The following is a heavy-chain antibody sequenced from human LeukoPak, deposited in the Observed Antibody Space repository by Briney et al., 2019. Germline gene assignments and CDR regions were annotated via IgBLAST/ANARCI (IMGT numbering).Heavy chain of an antibody. CDR2: ISGDVGST. CDR3: SGGTSPYAFDI. V-gene: IGHV3-23*01. J-gene: IGHJ3*02. CDR1: GGSISSTS. Sequence: TAGSLCLTCAVSGGSISSTSMCTGRHAPPKRLLWGSLISGDVGSTYYAASVRGRLTISRDSSKNSVYLQMTTLTPEDTALYFWSGGTSPYAFDIWGEGTMVSVSS. D-gene: IGHD3-16*01.